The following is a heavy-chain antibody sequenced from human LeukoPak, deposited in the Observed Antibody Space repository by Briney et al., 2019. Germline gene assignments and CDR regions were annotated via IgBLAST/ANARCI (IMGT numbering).Heavy chain of an antibody. D-gene: IGHD2-21*01. CDR1: GGSIGSYY. CDR3: AREAAGCGGNCHLIGSYSMDV. CDR2: TYISGAT. V-gene: IGHV4-4*07. J-gene: IGHJ6*03. Sequence: SETLSLTCTVAGGSIGSYYWSWLRQSAGKGLEWIGRTYISGATNYNPSFASRVTMSMDTSKKQVSLQLTSVTAADTAVYYCAREAAGCGGNCHLIGSYSMDVWGKGTTVIVSS.